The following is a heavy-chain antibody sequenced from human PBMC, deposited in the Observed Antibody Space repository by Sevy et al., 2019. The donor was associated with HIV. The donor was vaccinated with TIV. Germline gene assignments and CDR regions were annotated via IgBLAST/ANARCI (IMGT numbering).Heavy chain of an antibody. Sequence: GGSLRLSCAASGFTFSSYAMSWVRQAPGKGLEWVSAISGSGGSTYYADSVKGRFTISRDNSKNTLYLQMNSLRAEDTAVYYCAKDGPIFGVVITSTDAFDIWGQGTMVTVSS. CDR2: ISGSGGST. J-gene: IGHJ3*02. D-gene: IGHD3-3*01. CDR1: GFTFSSYA. CDR3: AKDGPIFGVVITSTDAFDI. V-gene: IGHV3-23*01.